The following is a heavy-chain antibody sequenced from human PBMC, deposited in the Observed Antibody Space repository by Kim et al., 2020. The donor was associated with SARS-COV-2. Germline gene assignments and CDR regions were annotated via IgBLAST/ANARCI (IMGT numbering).Heavy chain of an antibody. Sequence: GGSLRLSCEASGFTFSRFCMSWVRQAPGKGLEWVANIKQDGNEKNYMDSVKGRFIISRDNAKNSLYLQMNSLRAEDTAVYYCARERAGFFFFYGMDAWGQGTTVTVSS. CDR3: ARERAGFFFFYGMDA. J-gene: IGHJ6*02. CDR2: IKQDGNEK. D-gene: IGHD3-10*01. V-gene: IGHV3-7*03. CDR1: GFTFSRFC.